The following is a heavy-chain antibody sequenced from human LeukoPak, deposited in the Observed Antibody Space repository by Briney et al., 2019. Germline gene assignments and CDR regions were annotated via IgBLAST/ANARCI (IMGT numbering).Heavy chain of an antibody. CDR2: IKQDGSEK. V-gene: IGHV3-7*01. J-gene: IGHJ3*02. CDR3: ARDCSSWNDAFDI. Sequence: GGSLRLSCAASGFTFSSYWMSWVRQAPGKGLEWVANIKQDGSEKYYVDSVKGRFTISRDNAKNSLYLQMNSLRAEDTAVYYCARDCSSWNDAFDIWGQGTMVTVSS. CDR1: GFTFSSYW. D-gene: IGHD6-13*01.